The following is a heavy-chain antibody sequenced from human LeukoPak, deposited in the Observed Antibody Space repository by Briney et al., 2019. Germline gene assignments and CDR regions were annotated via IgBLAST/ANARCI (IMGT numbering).Heavy chain of an antibody. CDR1: GDSVSSNSAA. Sequence: SQTLSLTCAISGDSVSSNSAAGSFSSQSPLRSLEWLGRTYYRSKWFNDYAESVKSRITINPDTSKNHFSLQLNSVTPEDTAVYYCTRATGSGSGGMDVWGQGTTVAVSS. D-gene: IGHD6-25*01. CDR3: TRATGSGSGGMDV. J-gene: IGHJ6*02. V-gene: IGHV6-1*01. CDR2: TYYRSKWFN.